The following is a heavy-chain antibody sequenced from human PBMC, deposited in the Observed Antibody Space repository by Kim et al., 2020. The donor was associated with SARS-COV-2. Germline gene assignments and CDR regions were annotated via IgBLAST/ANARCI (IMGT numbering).Heavy chain of an antibody. V-gene: IGHV1-69*01. Sequence: QGRVTITADESTSTAYMELSSLRSEDTAVYYCARIAPPETFAEYYYGMDVWGQGTTVTVSS. J-gene: IGHJ6*02. D-gene: IGHD6-6*01. CDR3: ARIAPPETFAEYYYGMDV.